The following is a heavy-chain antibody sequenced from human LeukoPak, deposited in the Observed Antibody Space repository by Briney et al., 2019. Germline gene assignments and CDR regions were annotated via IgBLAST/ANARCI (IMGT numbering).Heavy chain of an antibody. Sequence: SVKVSCKASGGTFTSYAISWVRQAPGQGLEWMGRIMPILGIANYAQKFQGRVTITADKSTSTAYMELSSLRSEDTAVYYCASADLGYCSSTSCTLDYWGQGTLVTVSS. CDR3: ASADLGYCSSTSCTLDY. D-gene: IGHD2-2*01. CDR2: IMPILGIA. V-gene: IGHV1-69*04. CDR1: GGTFTSYA. J-gene: IGHJ4*02.